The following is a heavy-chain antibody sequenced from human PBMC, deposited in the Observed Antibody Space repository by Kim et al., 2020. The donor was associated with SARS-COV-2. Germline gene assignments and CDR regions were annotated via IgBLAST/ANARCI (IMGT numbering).Heavy chain of an antibody. CDR3: ARGRY. J-gene: IGHJ4*02. CDR2: INHRGST. Sequence: INHRGSTNYIPSRNSRVTISVDTSKNQFSLKLSSVTAADTAVYYCARGRYWGQGTLVTVSS. V-gene: IGHV4-34*01.